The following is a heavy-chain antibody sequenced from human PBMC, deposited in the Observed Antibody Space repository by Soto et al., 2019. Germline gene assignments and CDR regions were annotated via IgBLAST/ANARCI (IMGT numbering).Heavy chain of an antibody. V-gene: IGHV3-7*03. CDR2: IRQDGTDT. CDR3: VGGGGWELGY. CDR1: GFPFSTYW. Sequence: EAQLVESGGGLVQPGGPLRLSCAASGFPFSTYWMNWVRQAPGMGLEWLAIIRQDGTDTNHVDSVKGRFTISRDNTKNSLFLQMNNLRPDDTAVYYCVGGGGWELGYWGQGTLVTVSS. J-gene: IGHJ4*02. D-gene: IGHD1-26*01.